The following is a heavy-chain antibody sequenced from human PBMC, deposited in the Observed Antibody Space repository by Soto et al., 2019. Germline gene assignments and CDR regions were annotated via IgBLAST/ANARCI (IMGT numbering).Heavy chain of an antibody. CDR1: GGSFKSGSYS. CDR3: ARYLYVGNPLFDY. V-gene: IGHV4-61*01. Sequence: SETLSLTCTVSGGSFKSGSYSWSWIRQPPGKGLEWIGYVYHTGRTSYNPSLKSRVSISMDTSKNQFSLNLDSVTAADTAVYFCARYLYVGNPLFDYWGQGTLVTVSS. CDR2: VYHTGRT. D-gene: IGHD3-16*01. J-gene: IGHJ4*02.